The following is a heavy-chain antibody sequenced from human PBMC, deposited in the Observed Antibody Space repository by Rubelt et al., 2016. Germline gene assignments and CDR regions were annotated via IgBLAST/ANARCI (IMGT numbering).Heavy chain of an antibody. CDR1: GGSISSSSYY. CDR2: INHSGST. V-gene: IGHV4-39*07. CDR3: ARGYCTNGVCYGGDY. Sequence: QLQLQESGPGLVKLSETLSLTCTVSGGSISSSSYYWGWIRQPPGKGLEWIGEINHSGSTNYNPSLKSRVTISVDTSKNQFSLKLSSVTAADTAVYYGARGYCTNGVCYGGDYWGQGTLVTVSS. D-gene: IGHD2-8*01. J-gene: IGHJ4*02.